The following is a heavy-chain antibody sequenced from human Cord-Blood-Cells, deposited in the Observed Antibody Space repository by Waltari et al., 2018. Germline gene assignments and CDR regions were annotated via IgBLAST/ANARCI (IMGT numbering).Heavy chain of an antibody. CDR3: AKDRQYQLLYWFDP. Sequence: QVQLVESGVGVVQPVRSLRLSCAASGFTSSSYGVHWVRQAPGKGLEWVAVISYDGSNKYYADSVKGRFTISRDNSKNTLYLQMNSLRAEDTAVYYCAKDRQYQLLYWFDPWGQGTLVTVSS. CDR1: GFTSSSYG. D-gene: IGHD2-2*01. J-gene: IGHJ5*02. CDR2: ISYDGSNK. V-gene: IGHV3-30*18.